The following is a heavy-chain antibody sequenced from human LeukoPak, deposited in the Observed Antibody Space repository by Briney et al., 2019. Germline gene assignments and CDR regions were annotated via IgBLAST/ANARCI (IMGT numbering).Heavy chain of an antibody. V-gene: IGHV3-21*01. CDR1: GFTFSSYS. J-gene: IGHJ4*02. CDR3: ARDHETGSTFDY. CDR2: ISSSSSYI. D-gene: IGHD1-7*01. Sequence: GGSLRLSCAASGFTFSSYSMNWVRQAPGKGLEWVSSISSSSSYIYYADSVKGRFTISRDNAKNSLYLQMNSLRAEDTAVYYCARDHETGSTFDYWGQGTLVTVSS.